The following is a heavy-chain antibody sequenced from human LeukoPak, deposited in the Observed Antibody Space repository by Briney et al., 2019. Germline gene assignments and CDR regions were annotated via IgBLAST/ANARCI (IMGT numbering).Heavy chain of an antibody. V-gene: IGHV1-18*01. CDR3: AREYTRGYSYGYDAFDI. D-gene: IGHD5-18*01. CDR1: GYTFTSYG. J-gene: IGHJ3*02. CDR2: IRAYNGNT. Sequence: GASVKVSCKASGYTFTSYGISWVRQAPGQGLEWMGWIRAYNGNTNYAQKLQGRVTMTTDTSTSTAYMELRSLRSDDTAVYYCAREYTRGYSYGYDAFDIWGQGTMVTVSS.